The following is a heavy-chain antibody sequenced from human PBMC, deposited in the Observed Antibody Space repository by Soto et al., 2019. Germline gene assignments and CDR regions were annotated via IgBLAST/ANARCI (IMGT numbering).Heavy chain of an antibody. Sequence: QLQLQESGPGLVKPSETLSLTCTVSGGSISSSSYYWGWIRQPPGKGLEWIGSIYYSGSTYYNPSLKSRVTISVDTSKNQFSLKLSSVTAADTAVYYCARRKDSRYWFDPWGQGTLVTVSS. V-gene: IGHV4-39*01. D-gene: IGHD3-22*01. CDR2: IYYSGST. CDR3: ARRKDSRYWFDP. J-gene: IGHJ5*02. CDR1: GGSISSSSYY.